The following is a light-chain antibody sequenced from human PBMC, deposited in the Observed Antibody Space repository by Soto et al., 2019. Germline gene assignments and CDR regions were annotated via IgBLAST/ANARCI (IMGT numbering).Light chain of an antibody. CDR3: QQYNNWPPDRT. Sequence: EIVMTQSPATLSVSPGERATLSCRASQSVGSNLAWYQQKPGPAPRLLIYGASTRATGIPARFSGRGSGTEFTLTISSLQSEDFAIYFCQQYNNWPPDRTFGQGTKVEIK. V-gene: IGKV3-15*01. CDR2: GAS. J-gene: IGKJ1*01. CDR1: QSVGSN.